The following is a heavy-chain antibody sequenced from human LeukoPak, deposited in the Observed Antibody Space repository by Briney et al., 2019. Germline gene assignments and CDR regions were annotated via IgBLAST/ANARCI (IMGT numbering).Heavy chain of an antibody. Sequence: PGGSLRLSCAASGFTFDDYAMHWVRQAPGKGLEWVSGISWNSGSIGYADSVKGRFTISRDNAKNSLYLQMNSLRAEDTALYYCAKDMEVAATRSYYGMDVWGQGTTVTVSS. J-gene: IGHJ6*02. V-gene: IGHV3-9*01. CDR1: GFTFDDYA. CDR3: AKDMEVAATRSYYGMDV. D-gene: IGHD2-15*01. CDR2: ISWNSGSI.